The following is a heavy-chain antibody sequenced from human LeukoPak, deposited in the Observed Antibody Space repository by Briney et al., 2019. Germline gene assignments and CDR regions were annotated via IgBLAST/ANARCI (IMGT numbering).Heavy chain of an antibody. D-gene: IGHD2-2*01. CDR1: GYTFTGYY. J-gene: IGHJ5*02. CDR2: INPNSGGT. V-gene: IGHV1-2*02. Sequence: ASVKVSCKASGYTFTGYYMHWVRQAPGQGLEWMGWINPNSGGTNYAQKFQGRVTMTRDTSISTAYMELSRLRSDDTAAYYCARVLVVPAAIGGWFDPWGQGTLVTVSS. CDR3: ARVLVVPAAIGGWFDP.